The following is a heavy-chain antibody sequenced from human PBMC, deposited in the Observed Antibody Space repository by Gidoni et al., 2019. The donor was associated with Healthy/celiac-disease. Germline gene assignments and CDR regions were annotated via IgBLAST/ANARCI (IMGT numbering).Heavy chain of an antibody. Sequence: VQLVQSGAEVKKPGSSVKVSCKATGGTFSSYAISWVRQAPGQGLEWMGGIIPIFGTANYAQKFQGRVTIAADESTSTAYMELSSLRSEDTAVYYCVGSVSRYYYGMDVWGQGTTVTVSS. CDR1: GGTFSSYA. CDR2: IIPIFGTA. V-gene: IGHV1-69*01. D-gene: IGHD1-26*01. CDR3: VGSVSRYYYGMDV. J-gene: IGHJ6*02.